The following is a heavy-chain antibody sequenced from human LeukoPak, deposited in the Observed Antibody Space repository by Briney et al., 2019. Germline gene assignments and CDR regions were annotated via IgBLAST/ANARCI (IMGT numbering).Heavy chain of an antibody. J-gene: IGHJ6*03. Sequence: GGSLRLSCTASGFTLSSYWMSWVRQAPGKGLEWVANIKQDGSEKYYVDSVKGRFTISRDYAKNSLYLQMNSLRADDTAVYYCARVDWGLKSGIYYYYMGVWGKGTTVTVSS. CDR2: IKQDGSEK. D-gene: IGHD7-27*01. CDR1: GFTLSSYW. V-gene: IGHV3-7*01. CDR3: ARVDWGLKSGIYYYYMGV.